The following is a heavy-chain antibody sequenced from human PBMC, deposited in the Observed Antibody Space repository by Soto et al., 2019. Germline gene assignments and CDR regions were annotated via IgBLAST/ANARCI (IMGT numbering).Heavy chain of an antibody. CDR3: AQRPSGLTYFDY. V-gene: IGHV2-5*02. J-gene: IGHJ4*02. Sequence: QITLKESGPTLVKPTQTLTLTCTFSGFSLSTSGVGVGWIRQPPGKALEWLALIFWDDDKRCRPSLKSRLTITKDTSKTPVLLTMTNMDPVDTATYFCAQRPSGLTYFDYWGQGTLVTVSS. CDR2: IFWDDDK. CDR1: GFSLSTSGVG. D-gene: IGHD3-9*01.